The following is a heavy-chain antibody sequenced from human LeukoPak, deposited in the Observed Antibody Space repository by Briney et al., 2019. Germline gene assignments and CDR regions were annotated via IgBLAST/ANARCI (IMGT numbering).Heavy chain of an antibody. Sequence: PGGSLRLSCAASGFTFSSYEMNWVRQAPGKGLEWVSYISSSGNTIYYADSVKGRFTISRDNAKNSLYLQMNSLRAEDTAVYYCVRIPNSAGFPNWFDPWGQGTLVTVSS. D-gene: IGHD6-19*01. CDR3: VRIPNSAGFPNWFDP. CDR2: ISSSGNTI. CDR1: GFTFSSYE. V-gene: IGHV3-48*03. J-gene: IGHJ5*02.